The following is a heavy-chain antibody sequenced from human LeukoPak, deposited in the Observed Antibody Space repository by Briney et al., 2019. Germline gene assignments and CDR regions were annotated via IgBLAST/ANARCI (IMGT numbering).Heavy chain of an antibody. Sequence: GGSLRLSCGASGFTFSSHAMSWVRQTPERGLEWVSAITGGGDSAYYPDSVKGWFTISRDNSKNTLYLQMSNLGAEDTALYYCVSGDTGSGYYYWGQGTLVTVSS. V-gene: IGHV3-23*01. CDR3: VSGDTGSGYYY. CDR2: ITGGGDSA. CDR1: GFTFSSHA. D-gene: IGHD3-22*01. J-gene: IGHJ4*02.